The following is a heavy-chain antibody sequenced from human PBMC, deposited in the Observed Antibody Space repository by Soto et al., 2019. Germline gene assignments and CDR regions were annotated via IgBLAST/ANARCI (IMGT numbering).Heavy chain of an antibody. CDR2: IIPILGIA. CDR3: ARDAPVVKEMAY. CDR1: GGTFSSYT. D-gene: IGHD3-22*01. J-gene: IGHJ4*02. V-gene: IGHV1-69*08. Sequence: QVQLVQSGAEVKKPGSSVKVSCKASGGTFSSYTISWVRQAPGQGLEWMGRIIPILGIANYAQKFQGRVTITADKSTSTAYMELSSLRSEDTAVYYCARDAPVVKEMAYWGQGTLVTVSS.